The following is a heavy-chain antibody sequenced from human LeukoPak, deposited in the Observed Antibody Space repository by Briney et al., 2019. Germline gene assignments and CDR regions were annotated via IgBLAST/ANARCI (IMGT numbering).Heavy chain of an antibody. D-gene: IGHD6-13*01. Sequence: PGGSLRLCCAASGFTFSDYYMSWIRQAPGKGLEWVSYISSSSGYTNYADSVKGRFTISRDNAKNSLYLQMNSLRAEDTAVYYCARVSSAAALSYWGQGTLVTVSS. V-gene: IGHV3-11*06. CDR1: GFTFSDYY. J-gene: IGHJ4*02. CDR3: ARVSSAAALSY. CDR2: ISSSSGYT.